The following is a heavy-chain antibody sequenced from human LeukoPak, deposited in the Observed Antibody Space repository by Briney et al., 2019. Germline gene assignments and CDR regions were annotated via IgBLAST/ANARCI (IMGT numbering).Heavy chain of an antibody. CDR3: ARTPRTRIAVAGTHYYGMDV. Sequence: SDTLSLTCAVSGYSISSNNWWAWIRQPPGKGLEWIGYIYYSGSTNYNPSLKSRVTISVDTSKNQFSLKLSSVTAADTAVYYCARTPRTRIAVAGTHYYGMDVWGQGTTVTVSS. D-gene: IGHD6-19*01. V-gene: IGHV4-28*01. J-gene: IGHJ6*02. CDR2: IYYSGST. CDR1: GYSISSNNW.